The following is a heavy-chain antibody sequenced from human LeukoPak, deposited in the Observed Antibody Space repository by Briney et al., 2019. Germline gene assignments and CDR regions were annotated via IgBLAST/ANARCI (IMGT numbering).Heavy chain of an antibody. Sequence: GGTLRLSCAASGFTFSSYGMSWVRQAPGKGLEWVSAITGSGDSTYYADSVKGRFTISRDNSKNTLYLQMNSLRAEDTAVYYCAKDYATVGDYDYWGQGTLVTVSS. J-gene: IGHJ4*02. CDR1: GFTFSSYG. CDR3: AKDYATVGDYDY. V-gene: IGHV3-23*01. D-gene: IGHD4-23*01. CDR2: ITGSGDST.